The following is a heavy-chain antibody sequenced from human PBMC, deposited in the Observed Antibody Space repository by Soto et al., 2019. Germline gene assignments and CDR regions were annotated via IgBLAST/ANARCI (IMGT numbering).Heavy chain of an antibody. CDR2: IYSGGST. Sequence: GGSLRLSCAASGFTVSSNYMSWVRQAPGKGLEWVSVIYSGGSTYYADSVKGRFTISRDNSKNTLYLQMNSLRAEDTAVYYCANLASDTYPLYYEFWGQGTQVTVSS. CDR3: ANLASDTYPLYYEF. CDR1: GFTVSSNY. V-gene: IGHV3-53*01. D-gene: IGHD3-16*01. J-gene: IGHJ4*02.